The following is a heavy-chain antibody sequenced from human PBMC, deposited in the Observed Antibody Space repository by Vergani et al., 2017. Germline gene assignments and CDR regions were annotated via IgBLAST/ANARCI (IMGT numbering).Heavy chain of an antibody. CDR2: IYQSGST. CDR3: ARKEYYDAALEY. Sequence: QVQVQESGPGLVKPSETLSLTCAVSGYSISSAYYWGWIRQPPGKGLDWIGSIYQSGSTYYSPSLKSRVTISVDTSKNQFSLKLSSVTAADTAVYYCARKEYYDAALEYWGQGTLVTVSS. D-gene: IGHD3-3*01. V-gene: IGHV4-38-2*01. J-gene: IGHJ4*02. CDR1: GYSISSAYY.